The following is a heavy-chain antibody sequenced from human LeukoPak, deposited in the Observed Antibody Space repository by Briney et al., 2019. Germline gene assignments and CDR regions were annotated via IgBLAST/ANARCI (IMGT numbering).Heavy chain of an antibody. J-gene: IGHJ6*02. CDR2: MNPNSGNT. D-gene: IGHD3-3*01. CDR3: ARGLRHLRFLEWLLKGYYYGMDV. V-gene: IGHV1-8*01. CDR1: GYTFTSYD. Sequence: ASVKVSCKASGYTFTSYDINWVRQATGQGLEWMGWMNPNSGNTGYAQKFQGRVTMTRNTSISTAYMELSSLRSEDTAVYYCARGLRHLRFLEWLLKGYYYGMDVWGQGTTVTVSS.